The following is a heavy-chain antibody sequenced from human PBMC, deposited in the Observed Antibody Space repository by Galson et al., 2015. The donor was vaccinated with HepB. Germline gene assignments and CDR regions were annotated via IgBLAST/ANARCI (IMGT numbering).Heavy chain of an antibody. J-gene: IGHJ3*02. CDR1: GGSLSGYY. D-gene: IGHD4-17*01. CDR3: ARVFYGDYGDDTFDI. Sequence: SETLSLTCAVYGGSLSGYYWSWIRQPPGKGLEWLGQINHSGSTNYSPSLKSRVTVSVDTSKNQFSLKLTSVTAADTAVYYCARVFYGDYGDDTFDIWGQGTMVTVSS. CDR2: INHSGST. V-gene: IGHV4-34*01.